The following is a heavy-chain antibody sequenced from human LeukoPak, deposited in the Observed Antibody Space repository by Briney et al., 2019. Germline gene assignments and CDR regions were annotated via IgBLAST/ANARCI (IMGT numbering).Heavy chain of an antibody. J-gene: IGHJ3*02. CDR1: GFTFSSYA. CDR3: ARSIYASGSFYTFDI. Sequence: QPGGSLRLSSAASGFTFSSYAMSWVRQAPGKAPEWVSGISGSGGSTYSADSVKGRFTISRDNSKNTLYLQMNTLRAEDTAVYYCARSIYASGSFYTFDIWGQGTMVTVSS. CDR2: ISGSGGST. V-gene: IGHV3-23*01. D-gene: IGHD3-10*01.